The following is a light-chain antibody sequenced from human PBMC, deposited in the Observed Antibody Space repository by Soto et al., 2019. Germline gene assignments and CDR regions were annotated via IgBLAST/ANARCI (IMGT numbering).Light chain of an antibody. Sequence: EIVLTQSPGTLSLSQGERATLSCRASQSVSSIYLAWYQQKPGQAPRLLMYGASNRATGIPDRFSGSGSGTDFTLTISRLEPEDFAVYYCQQYGSSQTFGQGTKVDI. V-gene: IGKV3-20*01. CDR3: QQYGSSQT. CDR2: GAS. J-gene: IGKJ1*01. CDR1: QSVSSIY.